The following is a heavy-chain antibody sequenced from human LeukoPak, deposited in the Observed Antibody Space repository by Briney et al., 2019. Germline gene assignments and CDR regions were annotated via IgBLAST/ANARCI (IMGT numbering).Heavy chain of an antibody. CDR1: GYTFTSYG. CDR2: ISADNGNT. J-gene: IGHJ5*02. CDR3: ARDQGSSSHNWFDP. D-gene: IGHD6-13*01. Sequence: ASVKVSCKASGYTFTSYGISWVRQAPGQGLEWMGWISADNGNTNYAQKLQGRVTMTTDTSTSTAYMELRSLRSDDTAVYYCARDQGSSSHNWFDPWGQGTLVTVSS. V-gene: IGHV1-18*01.